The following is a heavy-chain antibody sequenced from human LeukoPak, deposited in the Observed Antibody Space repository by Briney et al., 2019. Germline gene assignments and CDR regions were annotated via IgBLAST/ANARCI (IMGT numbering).Heavy chain of an antibody. CDR3: AKDPVDRFSDIEDTARGYYYYMDV. J-gene: IGHJ6*03. CDR2: IWYGGSNK. V-gene: IGHV3-30*02. CDR1: GFTFSSYG. Sequence: GGSLRLSCAASGFTFSSYGMHWVRQAPGKGLEWVAVIWYGGSNKYYADSVKGRFTISRDNSKNTLYLQMNSLRAEDTAVYYCAKDPVDRFSDIEDTARGYYYYMDVWGKGTTVTVSS. D-gene: IGHD5-18*01.